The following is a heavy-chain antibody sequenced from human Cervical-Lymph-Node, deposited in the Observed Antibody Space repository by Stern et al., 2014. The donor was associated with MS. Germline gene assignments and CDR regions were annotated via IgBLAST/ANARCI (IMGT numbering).Heavy chain of an antibody. D-gene: IGHD2-2*01. Sequence: QVQLVESGGGVVQPGRSLRLSCAASGFTFSSYGMHWVRQAPGTGLEWVAVIWYDGSNKYYADSVKGRFTIPRDNSKNTLYLQMNSLRAEDTAVYYCARVNGDIVVVPAAIDYYYGMDVWGQGTTVTVSS. CDR1: GFTFSSYG. J-gene: IGHJ6*02. CDR2: IWYDGSNK. CDR3: ARVNGDIVVVPAAIDYYYGMDV. V-gene: IGHV3-33*01.